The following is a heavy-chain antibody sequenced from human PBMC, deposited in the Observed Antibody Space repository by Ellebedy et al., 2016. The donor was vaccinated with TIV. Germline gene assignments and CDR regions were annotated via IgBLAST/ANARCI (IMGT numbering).Heavy chain of an antibody. J-gene: IGHJ4*02. V-gene: IGHV4-30-4*01. D-gene: IGHD5-18*01. Sequence: MPSETLSLTCTVSGGSISSGDYYWSWIRQPPGKGLEWIGYIYYSGSTYYNPSLKSRVTISVDTSKNQFSLKLSSVTAADTAVYYCASSKRGYSYVNYFDYWGQGTLVTVSS. CDR1: GGSISSGDYY. CDR2: IYYSGST. CDR3: ASSKRGYSYVNYFDY.